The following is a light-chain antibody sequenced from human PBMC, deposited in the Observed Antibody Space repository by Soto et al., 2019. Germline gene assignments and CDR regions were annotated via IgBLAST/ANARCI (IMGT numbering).Light chain of an antibody. Sequence: QSVLTQPASVSGSPGQSIAVSCTGSNGDVGGYNYVSWYQQHPGKAPKLLIYDVSNRPSGVSDRFSGSKSGNTASLTISGLQSEDEAAYYCSSYTPTSTLVLFGGGTKLTVL. J-gene: IGLJ2*01. CDR1: NGDVGGYNY. V-gene: IGLV2-14*03. CDR3: SSYTPTSTLVL. CDR2: DVS.